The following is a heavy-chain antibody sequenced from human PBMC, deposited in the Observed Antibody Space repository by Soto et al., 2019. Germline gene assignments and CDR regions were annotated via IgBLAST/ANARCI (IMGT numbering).Heavy chain of an antibody. CDR3: AKGGASSGWAGRVDY. J-gene: IGHJ4*02. Sequence: GGSLRLSCAASGFTFSSYAMSWVRQAPGKGLEWVSAISGSGGSTYYADSVKGRFTISRDNSKNTLYLQMNSLRAEDTAVYYCAKGGASSGWAGRVDYWGQGTLVTVSS. CDR2: ISGSGGST. V-gene: IGHV3-23*01. D-gene: IGHD6-19*01. CDR1: GFTFSSYA.